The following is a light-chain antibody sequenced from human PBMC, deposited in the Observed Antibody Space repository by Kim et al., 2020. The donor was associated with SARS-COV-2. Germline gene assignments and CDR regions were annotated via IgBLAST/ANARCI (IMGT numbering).Light chain of an antibody. V-gene: IGLV3-1*01. Sequence: GSPGQTASITCSGDKLGDKYACWYQQKPGQSPVMVIYEDTKRPSGIPERFSGSNSGNTATLTISGTQATDEADYFCQAWDSSIVVFGGGTKLTVL. CDR3: QAWDSSIVV. CDR1: KLGDKY. J-gene: IGLJ3*02. CDR2: EDT.